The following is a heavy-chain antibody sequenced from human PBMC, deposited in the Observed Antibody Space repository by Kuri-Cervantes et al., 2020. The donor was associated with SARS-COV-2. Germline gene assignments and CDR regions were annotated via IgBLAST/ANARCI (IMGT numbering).Heavy chain of an antibody. CDR2: LSGSGGST. CDR1: GFTSSSYA. D-gene: IGHD3-22*01. J-gene: IGHJ4*02. Sequence: GESLKISCAASGFTSSSYAMTWVRQAPGKGLEWVSALSGSGGSTYYADSVKGRFTISRDTSKNTLYLQMNSLRAEDTAIYYCAKRSGYYYDSSGYYLDYWGQGTLVTVSS. CDR3: AKRSGYYYDSSGYYLDY. V-gene: IGHV3-23*01.